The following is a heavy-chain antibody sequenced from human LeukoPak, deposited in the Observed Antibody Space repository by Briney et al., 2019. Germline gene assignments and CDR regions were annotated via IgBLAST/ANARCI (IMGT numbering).Heavy chain of an antibody. CDR2: IYYSGST. CDR1: GGSISSSSYY. D-gene: IGHD3-22*01. J-gene: IGHJ3*01. V-gene: IGHV4-39*02. CDR3: ARDREVGYYDSSGYSL. Sequence: SETLSLTCTVSGGSISSSSYYWGWIRQPPGKGLEWIGSIYYSGSTYYNPSLKSRVTISVDTSKNQFSLKLSSVTAADTAVYYCARDREVGYYDSSGYSLWGQGTMVTVSS.